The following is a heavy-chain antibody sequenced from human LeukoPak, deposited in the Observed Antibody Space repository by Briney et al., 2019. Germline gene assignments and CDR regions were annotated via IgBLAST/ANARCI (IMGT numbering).Heavy chain of an antibody. CDR3: AKDESSGWYKDLDY. CDR2: ISYDGSNK. J-gene: IGHJ4*02. V-gene: IGHV3-30*18. CDR1: GFTFSSYG. D-gene: IGHD6-19*01. Sequence: GRSLRLSCAASGFTFSSYGMHWVRQAPGKGLEWVAVISYDGSNKYYADSVKGRFTISRDNSKNTLYLQMNSLRAEDTAVYYCAKDESSGWYKDLDYWGQGTLVTVSP.